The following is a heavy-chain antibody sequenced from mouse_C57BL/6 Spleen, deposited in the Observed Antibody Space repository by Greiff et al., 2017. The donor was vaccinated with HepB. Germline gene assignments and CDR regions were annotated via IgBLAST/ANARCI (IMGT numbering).Heavy chain of an antibody. CDR1: GFTFSDYY. Sequence: EVNVVESGGGLVQPGGSLKLSCAASGFTFSDYYMYWVRQTPEKRLEWVAYISNGGGSTYYPDTVKGRFTISRDNAKNTLYLQMRRLKSEATAMYYCERRGTTVVSYWYFDVWGTGTTVTVSS. V-gene: IGHV5-12*01. J-gene: IGHJ1*03. CDR2: ISNGGGST. D-gene: IGHD1-1*01. CDR3: ERRGTTVVSYWYFDV.